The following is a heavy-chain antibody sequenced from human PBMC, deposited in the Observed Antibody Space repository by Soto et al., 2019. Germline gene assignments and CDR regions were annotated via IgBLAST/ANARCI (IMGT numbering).Heavy chain of an antibody. Sequence: TLSLTCTVSSGSISSYYWSWIRQPPGKALEWLARIYWDDDTRYRPSLKSRLTITKDSSKNQVVLTMTNMDPLDTATYYCAHAFGGTSWPNDAFDVWGQGTVVTV. CDR1: SGSISSYYW. D-gene: IGHD3-16*01. J-gene: IGHJ3*01. CDR3: AHAFGGTSWPNDAFDV. V-gene: IGHV2-5*08. CDR2: IYWDDDT.